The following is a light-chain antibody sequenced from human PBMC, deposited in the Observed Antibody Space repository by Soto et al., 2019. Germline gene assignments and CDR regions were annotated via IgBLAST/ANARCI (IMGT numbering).Light chain of an antibody. CDR3: CSYAGSSTLV. V-gene: IGLV2-23*01. CDR2: EGS. J-gene: IGLJ1*01. Sequence: QSVLTQPASVSGSPGQSITISCTGTSSDVGSYNLVSWYQQHPGKAPKLMIYEGSKRPSWVSNRFSGSKSGNTASLTISGLQAEDEADYYCCSYAGSSTLVFGTGTKVTVL. CDR1: SSDVGSYNL.